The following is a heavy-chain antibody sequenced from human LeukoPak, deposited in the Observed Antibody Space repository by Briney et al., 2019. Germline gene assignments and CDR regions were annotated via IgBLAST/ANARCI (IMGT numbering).Heavy chain of an antibody. D-gene: IGHD2/OR15-2a*01. J-gene: IGHJ6*02. CDR2: ISSSSTI. Sequence: GGSLRLSCAASGFTFSSYSMHWVRQAPGKGLEWVSYISSSSTIYYADSVKGRFTISKDNAKNSLYLQMNSLRDEDTAVYYCARSNIVPNENYYYGMDVWGQGTTVTVSS. V-gene: IGHV3-48*02. CDR3: ARSNIVPNENYYYGMDV. CDR1: GFTFSSYS.